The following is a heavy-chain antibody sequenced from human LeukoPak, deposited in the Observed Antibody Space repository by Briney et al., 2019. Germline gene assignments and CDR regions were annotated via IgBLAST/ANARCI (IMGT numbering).Heavy chain of an antibody. CDR3: ARGIAVAGIYFDY. D-gene: IGHD6-19*01. Sequence: PGGSLRLSCEASGFTFSDYYMSWIRQAPGKGLEWVSYISSSGDNTIHADSVKGRFTISRDNSKNTLYLQMNSLRAEDTAVYYCARGIAVAGIYFDYWGQGTLVTVSS. J-gene: IGHJ4*02. CDR1: GFTFSDYY. V-gene: IGHV3-11*06. CDR2: ISSSGDNT.